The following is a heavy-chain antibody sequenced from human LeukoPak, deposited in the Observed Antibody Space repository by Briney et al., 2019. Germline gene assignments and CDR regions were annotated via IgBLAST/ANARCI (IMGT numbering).Heavy chain of an antibody. V-gene: IGHV3-48*01. J-gene: IGHJ4*02. CDR1: GFTFSSYS. Sequence: GGSLRLSCAASGFTFSSYSMNWVRQAPGKGLEWVSHISSSSSTIYYADAVKGRFTISRDNAKNSLYLQMNSLRAEDTAVYYCAREGYCSSFSCHFDYWGQGTLVTVSS. CDR2: ISSSSSTI. CDR3: AREGYCSSFSCHFDY. D-gene: IGHD2-2*01.